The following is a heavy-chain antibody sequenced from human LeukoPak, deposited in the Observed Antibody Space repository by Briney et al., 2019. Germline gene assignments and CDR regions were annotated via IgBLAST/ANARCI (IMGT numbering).Heavy chain of an antibody. CDR2: IYYSGST. J-gene: IGHJ4*02. D-gene: IGHD5-18*01. V-gene: IGHV4-30-4*08. Sequence: SETLSLTYTVSGGSISSGDYYWSWIRQPPGKGLEWIGHIYYSGSTYYNPSLKSRVTISVDTSKNQFSLKLRSVTAADTAVYYCASRGYSYGYHPSIDYWGQGTLVTVSS. CDR1: GGSISSGDYY. CDR3: ASRGYSYGYHPSIDY.